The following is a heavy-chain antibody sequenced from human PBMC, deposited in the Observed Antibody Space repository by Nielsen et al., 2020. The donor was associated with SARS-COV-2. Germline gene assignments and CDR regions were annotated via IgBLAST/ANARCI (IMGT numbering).Heavy chain of an antibody. CDR3: AKDWTAIEVAPSGGVDY. CDR2: ISYDGSNK. J-gene: IGHJ4*02. Sequence: GSPLKISCAASGFTFSTYGMHWVRQAPGKGLEWVAAISYDGSNKYYVDSVKGRFTISRDNSKNTLYLQMSSLREEDTAVYYCAKDWTAIEVAPSGGVDYWGQGTLVTVSS. CDR1: GFTFSTYG. D-gene: IGHD2-15*01. V-gene: IGHV3-30*18.